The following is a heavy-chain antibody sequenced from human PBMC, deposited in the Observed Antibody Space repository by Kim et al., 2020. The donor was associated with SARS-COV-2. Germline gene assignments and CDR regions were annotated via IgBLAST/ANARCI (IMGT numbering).Heavy chain of an antibody. V-gene: IGHV1-2*02. Sequence: ASVKVSCKASGYTFTGYYMHWVRQAPGQGLEWMGWINPNSGGTNYAQKFQGRVTMTRDTSISTAYMELSRLRSDDTAVYYCARDTVYSSSPQLDYWGQGPLVTVSS. CDR3: ARDTVYSSSPQLDY. CDR1: GYTFTGYY. J-gene: IGHJ4*02. CDR2: INPNSGGT. D-gene: IGHD6-13*01.